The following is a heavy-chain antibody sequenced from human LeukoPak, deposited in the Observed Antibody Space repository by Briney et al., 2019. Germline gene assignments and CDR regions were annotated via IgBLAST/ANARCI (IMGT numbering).Heavy chain of an antibody. CDR3: ARDYYDSSGYYDY. CDR2: ISGNGGTT. Sequence: PGGSLRLSCAASGFSFGSYGLSWVRQAPGKGPQWVSYISGNGGTTHYADSVEGRFTISRDNAKNSLYLQMNSLRAEDTAVYYCARDYYDSSGYYDYWGQGTLVTVSS. CDR1: GFSFGSYG. V-gene: IGHV3-48*04. D-gene: IGHD3-22*01. J-gene: IGHJ4*02.